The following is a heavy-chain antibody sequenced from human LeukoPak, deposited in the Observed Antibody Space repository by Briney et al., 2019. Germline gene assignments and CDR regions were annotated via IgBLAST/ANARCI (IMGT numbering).Heavy chain of an antibody. CDR1: GFTVSSNY. CDR3: ARGAARMVEVAPIISFEF. Sequence: PGGSLRLSCAASGFTVSSNYMSWVRQAPGKGLEWVSVIYSGGSTYYADSVKGRFTISRDNSKNTLYLQMNSLRAEDTAVYYRARGAARMVEVAPIISFEFWGQGTLVTVSS. V-gene: IGHV3-53*05. CDR2: IYSGGST. D-gene: IGHD5-24*01. J-gene: IGHJ4*02.